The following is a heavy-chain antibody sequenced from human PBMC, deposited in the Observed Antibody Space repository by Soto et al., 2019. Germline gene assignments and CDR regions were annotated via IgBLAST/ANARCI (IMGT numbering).Heavy chain of an antibody. V-gene: IGHV4-31*03. D-gene: IGHD1-26*01. CDR2: IYYSGST. J-gene: IGHJ5*02. CDR3: ATERDGVGATQWGSSNWFDP. CDR1: GGSISSGGYY. Sequence: KSSETLSLTCTVSGGSISSGGYYWSWIRQHPGKGLEWIGYIYYSGSTYYNPSLKSRVTISVDTSKNQFSLKLSSVTAADTAVYYCATERDGVGATQWGSSNWFDPWGQGTLVTVSS.